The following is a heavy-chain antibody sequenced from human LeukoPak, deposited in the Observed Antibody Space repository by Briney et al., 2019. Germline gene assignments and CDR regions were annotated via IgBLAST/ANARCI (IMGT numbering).Heavy chain of an antibody. CDR3: ARVKDFWSGYSNWFDH. CDR2: SSSGSTI. D-gene: IGHD3-3*01. Sequence: SSSGSTIYYADSVNAGFTISRDNAKKSLYLQMNRLRDEDTAVYYCARVKDFWSGYSNWFDHWGQGTLVTVSS. J-gene: IGHJ5*02. V-gene: IGHV3-11*04.